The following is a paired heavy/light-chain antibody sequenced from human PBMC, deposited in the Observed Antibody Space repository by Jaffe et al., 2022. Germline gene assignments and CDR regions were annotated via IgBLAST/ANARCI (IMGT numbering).Light chain of an antibody. Sequence: DVVMTQSPLSLPVTLGQPASISCRSSQSLVHSDGNTYLNWFQQRPGQSPRRLIYKVSNRDSGVPDRFSGSGSGTDFTLKISRVEAEDVGVYFCMQGTHWPPITFGQGTRLEIK. V-gene: IGKV2-30*02. J-gene: IGKJ5*01. CDR1: QSLVHSDGNTY. CDR3: MQGTHWPPIT. CDR2: KVS.
Heavy chain of an antibody. D-gene: IGHD1-7*01. J-gene: IGHJ5*02. CDR3: AQDPGTTIWFDP. CDR1: GFIFSRIN. CDR2: ILFDGTDK. V-gene: IGHV3-30*02. Sequence: QVQLVESGGGVVQPGGSLRLSCAASGFIFSRINMQWVRQAPGKGLEWVAFILFDGTDKYYADSVKGRFTISRDNSKNTLYLQMNSLRDDDTAVYYCAQDPGTTIWFDPRGQGTLVTVSS.